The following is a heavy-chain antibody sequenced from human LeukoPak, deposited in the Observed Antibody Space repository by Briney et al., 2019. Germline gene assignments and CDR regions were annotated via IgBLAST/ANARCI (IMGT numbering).Heavy chain of an antibody. D-gene: IGHD6-19*01. V-gene: IGHV3-74*01. J-gene: IGHJ4*02. CDR3: ARFSSGWSPSGFDY. Sequence: GGSLRLSCAASGFTFSSYWMHWVRQGPGKELTWVSHINSDGTTTNYADSVRGRFTISRDNAKNTLYLQMNSLRVEDTAVYYCARFSSGWSPSGFDYWGQGTRVTVSS. CDR2: INSDGTTT. CDR1: GFTFSSYW.